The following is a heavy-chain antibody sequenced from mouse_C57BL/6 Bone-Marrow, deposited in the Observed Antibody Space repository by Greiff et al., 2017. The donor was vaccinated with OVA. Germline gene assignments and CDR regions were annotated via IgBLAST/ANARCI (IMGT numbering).Heavy chain of an antibody. Sequence: EVQLQQSGPELVKPGASVKISCKASGYTFTDYYMTWVKQSHGKSLEWIGDLNPNNGGTSYNQKFKGKATLTVDKSSSTAYMELRSLTSEDSAVYYCKIATGAYWYFDVWGTGTTVTVSS. D-gene: IGHD1-1*01. CDR3: KIATGAYWYFDV. V-gene: IGHV1-26*01. J-gene: IGHJ1*03. CDR1: GYTFTDYY. CDR2: LNPNNGGT.